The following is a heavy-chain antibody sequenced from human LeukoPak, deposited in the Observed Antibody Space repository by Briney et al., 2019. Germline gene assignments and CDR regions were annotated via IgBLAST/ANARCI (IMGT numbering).Heavy chain of an antibody. CDR1: GFTVSSNY. CDR2: ISSSSSTI. CDR3: SRSWFY. D-gene: IGHD6-13*01. Sequence: GGSLRLSCAASGFTVSSNYMSWVRQAPGKGLEWVSYISSSSSTIYYADSVKGRFTISRDNAKNSLYLQMNSLRAEDTAVYYCSRSWFYWGQGTLVTVSS. V-gene: IGHV3-48*01. J-gene: IGHJ4*02.